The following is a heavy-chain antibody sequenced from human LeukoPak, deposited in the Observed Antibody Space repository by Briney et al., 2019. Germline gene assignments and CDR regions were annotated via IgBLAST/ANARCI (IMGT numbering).Heavy chain of an antibody. Sequence: PGGSLRLSCAASGFTFSSYAMHWVRQAPGKGLEYVSAISSNGGSTYYANSVKGRFTISRDNSKNTLYLQMGNLRAEDMAVYYCARAYDFWSGYPIDYWGQGTLVTVSS. CDR2: ISSNGGST. V-gene: IGHV3-64*01. D-gene: IGHD3-3*01. CDR3: ARAYDFWSGYPIDY. J-gene: IGHJ4*02. CDR1: GFTFSSYA.